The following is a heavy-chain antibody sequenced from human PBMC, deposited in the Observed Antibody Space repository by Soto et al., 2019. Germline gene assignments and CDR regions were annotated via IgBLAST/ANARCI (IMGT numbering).Heavy chain of an antibody. Sequence: HLVESGGDLVKPGGSLRLSCAASGFSFNNAWMNWVRQAPGKGLEWVGRIKSKSDGGTTDYAAFVKDRFTISRDDSENMVYLQMNSLEIEDTAVYYCTTQYMVTAGGYWGQGTLVTVSS. CDR3: TTQYMVTAGGY. CDR2: IKSKSDGGTT. CDR1: GFSFNNAW. J-gene: IGHJ4*02. V-gene: IGHV3-15*07. D-gene: IGHD2-21*02.